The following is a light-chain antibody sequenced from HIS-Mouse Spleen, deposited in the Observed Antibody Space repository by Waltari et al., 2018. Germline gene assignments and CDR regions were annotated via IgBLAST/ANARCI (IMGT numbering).Light chain of an antibody. CDR3: SSYTSSSPYVV. CDR1: SSDVGGYNY. CDR2: EVS. V-gene: IGLV2-14*01. J-gene: IGLJ2*01. Sequence: QSALTQPASVSGSPGQSITISCTGTSSDVGGYNYVSWYQQHPGKAPKLMSYEVSNRPSGVSNRFSGSKSGNTASLTISGLQAEDEADYYCSSYTSSSPYVVFGGGTKLTFL.